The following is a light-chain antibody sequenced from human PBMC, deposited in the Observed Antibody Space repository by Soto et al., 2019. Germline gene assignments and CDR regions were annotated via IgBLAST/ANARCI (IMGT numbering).Light chain of an antibody. V-gene: IGKV1-9*01. CDR1: PAIASF. CDR3: QQVNSYPQT. J-gene: IGKJ5*01. CDR2: DAA. Sequence: IQLTQSPSSLSASVGDRVTITCRASPAIASFLAWYQQKPGTAPKLLIYDAATLQSGVPSRFSGSRSGTEYTLTISSLQPEDFATYYCQQVNSYPQTFGQGTRLEIK.